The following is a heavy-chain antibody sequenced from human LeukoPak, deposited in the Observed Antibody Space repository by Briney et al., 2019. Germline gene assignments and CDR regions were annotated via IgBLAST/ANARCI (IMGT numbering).Heavy chain of an antibody. CDR1: GASVRSHY. CDR2: GFYIGRT. Sequence: SETLSLTCTVSGASVRSHYWSWIQQTPGKGLEWLGYGFYIGRTNYNPSLGSRVAISLDTSKNQFSLRLTAVTAADTAVYYCARRDGDNYDFDYWGQGILVTVSS. D-gene: IGHD5-24*01. CDR3: ARRDGDNYDFDY. J-gene: IGHJ4*02. V-gene: IGHV4-59*02.